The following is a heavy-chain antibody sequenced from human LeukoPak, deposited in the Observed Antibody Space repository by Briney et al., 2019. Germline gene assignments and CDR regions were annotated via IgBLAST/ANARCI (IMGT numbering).Heavy chain of an antibody. V-gene: IGHV1-69*04. CDR3: ARIVSSSLALDAFDI. J-gene: IGHJ3*02. D-gene: IGHD6-6*01. CDR1: GGTFSSYA. Sequence: ASVKVSCKASGGTFSSYAISWVRQAPGQGLEWMGRIIPILGIANYAQKFQGRVTITADKSTSTAYMELSSLRSEDTAVYYCARIVSSSLALDAFDIWGQGTMVTVSS. CDR2: IIPILGIA.